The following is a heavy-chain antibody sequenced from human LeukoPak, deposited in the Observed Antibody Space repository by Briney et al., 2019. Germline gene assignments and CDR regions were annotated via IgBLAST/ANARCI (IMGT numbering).Heavy chain of an antibody. CDR1: GGSISSYY. Sequence: SETLSLTCTVSGGSISSYYWSWIRQPPGKGLEWIGYIYYSGSTTYNPSLKSRVTISVDTSKNQFSLELSSVTAADTAVYYCATDQDLYYFDYWGQGTLVTVSS. J-gene: IGHJ4*02. CDR3: ATDQDLYYFDY. CDR2: IYYSGST. V-gene: IGHV4-59*01.